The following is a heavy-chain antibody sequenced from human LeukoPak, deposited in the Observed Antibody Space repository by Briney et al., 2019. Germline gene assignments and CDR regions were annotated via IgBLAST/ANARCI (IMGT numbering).Heavy chain of an antibody. Sequence: GGSLRLSCAASGFTFSSYAMHWVRQAPGKGLEYVSAISSNGGSTYYANSVKGRFTISRDNSKNTLYLQMNSLRAEDTAVYYCAKDAYNWDGGGFDYWGQGTLVTVSS. CDR2: ISSNGGST. D-gene: IGHD1-20*01. J-gene: IGHJ4*02. V-gene: IGHV3-64*01. CDR1: GFTFSSYA. CDR3: AKDAYNWDGGGFDY.